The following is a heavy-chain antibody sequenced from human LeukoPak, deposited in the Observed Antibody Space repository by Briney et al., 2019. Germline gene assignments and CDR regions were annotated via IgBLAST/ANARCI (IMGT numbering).Heavy chain of an antibody. CDR2: IKQDGTEK. CDR3: ARDPGSYTSY. D-gene: IGHD1-26*01. V-gene: IGHV3-7*01. J-gene: IGHJ4*02. CDR1: GFTFSSYW. Sequence: GGSLRLSCAASGFTFSSYWMSWVRQAPGKGLEWVANIKQDGTEKYYADSVKGRFTISRDNARNPQYLQMNSLRVEDTAVYYCARDPGSYTSYWGQGTLVTVSS.